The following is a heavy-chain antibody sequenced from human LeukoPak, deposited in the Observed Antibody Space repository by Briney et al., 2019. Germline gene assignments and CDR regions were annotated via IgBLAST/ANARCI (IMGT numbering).Heavy chain of an antibody. Sequence: GGSLRLSCAASGFTFSSYAMHWVRQAPGKGLEWVAVISYDGSNKYYADSVKGRFTISRDNSKNTLYLQMNSLRAEDTAVYYCARDRRIAVAGTVETPDAFDIRGQGTMVTVSS. J-gene: IGHJ3*02. D-gene: IGHD6-19*01. V-gene: IGHV3-30-3*01. CDR1: GFTFSSYA. CDR3: ARDRRIAVAGTVETPDAFDI. CDR2: ISYDGSNK.